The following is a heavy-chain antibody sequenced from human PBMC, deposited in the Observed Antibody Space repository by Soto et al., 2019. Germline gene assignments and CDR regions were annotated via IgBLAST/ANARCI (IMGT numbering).Heavy chain of an antibody. CDR3: ARDRNIWGSYRLYYFDY. CDR2: IWYDGSNK. Sequence: GGSLRLSCAASGFTFSSYGMHWVRQAPGKGLEWVAVIWYDGSNKYYADSVKGRFTISRDNSKNTLYLQMNSLRAEDTAVYYCARDRNIWGSYRLYYFDYWGQGTLVTVSS. D-gene: IGHD3-16*02. V-gene: IGHV3-33*01. J-gene: IGHJ4*02. CDR1: GFTFSSYG.